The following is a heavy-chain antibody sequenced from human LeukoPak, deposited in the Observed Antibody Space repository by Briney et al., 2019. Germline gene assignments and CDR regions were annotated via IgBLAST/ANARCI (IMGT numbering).Heavy chain of an antibody. CDR3: ATPVARNYYFDY. CDR1: GYTRTELS. D-gene: IGHD5-12*01. Sequence: GASVKVSCKVSGYTRTELSMHWVRQAPGKGLEWMGGFDPEDGETIYAQKFQGRVTMTEDTSTDTAYMELSSLRSEDTAVYYCATPVARNYYFDYWGQGTLVTVSS. CDR2: FDPEDGET. V-gene: IGHV1-24*01. J-gene: IGHJ4*02.